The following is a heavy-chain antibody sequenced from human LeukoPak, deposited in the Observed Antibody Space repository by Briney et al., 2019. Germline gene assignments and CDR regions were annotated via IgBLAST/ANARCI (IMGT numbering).Heavy chain of an antibody. Sequence: SEPLSLTCAVYGGSFSGYYWSWIPQPPGKGLEWIGEINHSGSTNYNPSLKSRVTISVDTSKNQFSLKLSSVTAADTAVYYCARGCGTSCYYYYYMDVWGKGTTVTVSS. J-gene: IGHJ6*03. CDR3: ARGCGTSCYYYYYMDV. V-gene: IGHV4-34*01. D-gene: IGHD3/OR15-3a*01. CDR2: INHSGST. CDR1: GGSFSGYY.